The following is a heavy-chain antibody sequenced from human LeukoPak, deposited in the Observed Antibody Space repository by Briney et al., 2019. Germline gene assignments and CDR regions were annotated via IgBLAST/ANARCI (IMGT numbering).Heavy chain of an antibody. J-gene: IGHJ4*02. CDR2: IYYSGNT. D-gene: IGHD1-26*01. Sequence: PSETLSLTCNVSGDSISSSTYYWDWIRQPPGKGLEWIGSIYYSGNTYYNPSLKSRVTISVDTSKNQFSLKLTPVTAADTAVYYCARQGVGATTFDYWGQGTLVTVSS. V-gene: IGHV4-39*01. CDR1: GDSISSSTYY. CDR3: ARQGVGATTFDY.